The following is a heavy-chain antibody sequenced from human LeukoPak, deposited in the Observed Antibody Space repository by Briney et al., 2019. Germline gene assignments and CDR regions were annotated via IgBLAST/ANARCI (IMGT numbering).Heavy chain of an antibody. CDR2: ISSSGSTE. CDR1: GFTFSSYE. Sequence: PGGSLRLSCAASGFTFSSYEINWVRQAPGKGLVWVSSISSSGSTENYADSVTGRFTISRDNAKDSLFLQMNSLRGEDTAVYYCARGGRGYGMDVWGQGTTVTVSS. J-gene: IGHJ6*02. CDR3: ARGGRGYGMDV. V-gene: IGHV3-48*03.